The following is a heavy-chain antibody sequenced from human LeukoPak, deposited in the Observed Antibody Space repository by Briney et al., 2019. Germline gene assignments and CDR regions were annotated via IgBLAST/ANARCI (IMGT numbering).Heavy chain of an antibody. J-gene: IGHJ5*02. D-gene: IGHD5-12*01. CDR3: AREEYSGCDWPGWFDP. V-gene: IGHV4-30-2*01. CDR2: IYHSGST. Sequence: SETLSLTCTVSGGSISSSSYYWGWIRQPPGKGLEWIGYIYHSGSTYYNPSLKSRVTISVDRSKNQFSLKLSSVTAADTAVYYCAREEYSGCDWPGWFDPWGQGTLVTVSS. CDR1: GGSISSSSYY.